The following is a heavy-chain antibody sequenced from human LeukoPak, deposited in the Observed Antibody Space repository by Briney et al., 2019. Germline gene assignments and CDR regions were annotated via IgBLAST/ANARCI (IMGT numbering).Heavy chain of an antibody. V-gene: IGHV4-59*01. J-gene: IGHJ6*02. CDR2: IYYSGST. Sequence: SETLSLTCTVYGGSISIYYWSWIRQPPGKGLEWIGYIYYSGSTNYNPSLKSRVTISVDTSKNQFSLKLSSVTAADTAVYYCARQRYYDILTGYDVWGQGTTVTVSS. CDR1: GGSISIYY. CDR3: ARQRYYDILTGYDV. D-gene: IGHD3-9*01.